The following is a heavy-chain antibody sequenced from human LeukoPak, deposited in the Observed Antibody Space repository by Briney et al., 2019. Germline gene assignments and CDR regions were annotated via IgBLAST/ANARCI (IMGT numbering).Heavy chain of an antibody. V-gene: IGHV4-59*08. J-gene: IGHJ5*02. CDR2: IYCSGST. Sequence: SETLSLTCTLSAGSISSYYSSWGRHPPGNWRGWVGYIYCSGSTTYNPSLKRGATISGNTSKNQFSLKLSYVTAADTAVYYCARSPDGSGSYYGGAYNCFDPWGQGTLVTVSS. D-gene: IGHD3-10*01. CDR1: AGSISSYY. CDR3: ARSPDGSGSYYGGAYNCFDP.